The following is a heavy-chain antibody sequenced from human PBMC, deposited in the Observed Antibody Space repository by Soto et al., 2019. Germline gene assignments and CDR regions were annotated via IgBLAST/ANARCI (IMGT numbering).Heavy chain of an antibody. D-gene: IGHD3-10*01. Sequence: QVQLQESGPGLVKPSETLSLTCTVSGGSISSYYWSWIRQPPGKGLEWIGYIYYSGSTNYNPSLTSRVTISVDTSKNQFSLKLSSVTAADTAVYYCAREYGSGSYQFDYWGQGTLVTVSS. CDR3: AREYGSGSYQFDY. CDR1: GGSISSYY. CDR2: IYYSGST. J-gene: IGHJ4*02. V-gene: IGHV4-59*01.